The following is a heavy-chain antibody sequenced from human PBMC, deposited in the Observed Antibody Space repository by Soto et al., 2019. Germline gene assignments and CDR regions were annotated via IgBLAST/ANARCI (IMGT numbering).Heavy chain of an antibody. Sequence: ASVKVSCKASGYTFTSYGISWVRQAPGQGLEWMGWISAYNGNTNYAQKLQGRVTMTTDTSTSTAYMELRSLRSDDTAVYYCARDHLAAAGTRQYYYYGMDVWGQGTTVTVSS. J-gene: IGHJ6*02. D-gene: IGHD6-13*01. CDR1: GYTFTSYG. CDR2: ISAYNGNT. CDR3: ARDHLAAAGTRQYYYYGMDV. V-gene: IGHV1-18*01.